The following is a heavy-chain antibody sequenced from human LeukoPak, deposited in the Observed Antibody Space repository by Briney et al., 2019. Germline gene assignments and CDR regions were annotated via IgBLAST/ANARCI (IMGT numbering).Heavy chain of an antibody. CDR3: ASGSSRWYVIDY. CDR2: ISSSTRYI. Sequence: GGSLRLSCVASGFTFRSFTMNWVRQAPGKGLEWVSSISSSTRYIYYADSVKGRFTISRDNAKNSVFLQMNSLRIEDTAVYYCASGSSRWYVIDYWGQGTLVTVSS. D-gene: IGHD6-13*01. CDR1: GFTFRSFT. J-gene: IGHJ4*02. V-gene: IGHV3-21*01.